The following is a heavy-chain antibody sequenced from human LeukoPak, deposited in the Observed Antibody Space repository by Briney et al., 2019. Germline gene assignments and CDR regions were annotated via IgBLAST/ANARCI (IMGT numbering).Heavy chain of an antibody. V-gene: IGHV3-23*01. CDR3: AKGDKPVIAMVKFDY. CDR2: ISGSGTNT. Sequence: PGGSLRLSCAASGFTFSTYAMNWVRQAPGKGLEWVSAISGSGTNTYYADSVKGRFTISRDNSKNTLYMQMNSLRAEDTAVYYCAKGDKPVIAMVKFDYWGQGTLVTVSS. D-gene: IGHD5-18*01. CDR1: GFTFSTYA. J-gene: IGHJ4*02.